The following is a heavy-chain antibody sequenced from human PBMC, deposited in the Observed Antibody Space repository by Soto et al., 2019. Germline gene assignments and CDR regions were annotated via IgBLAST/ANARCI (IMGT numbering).Heavy chain of an antibody. V-gene: IGHV3-30*18. D-gene: IGHD2-15*01. CDR2: ISYDGSNK. CDR1: GFTFSSYG. J-gene: IGHJ5*02. CDR3: AKGVAEVGDWFDP. Sequence: QVQLVESGGSVVQPGRSLRLSCAASGFTFSSYGMHWVRQAPGKGLEWVAVISYDGSNKYYADSVKGRFTISRDNSKNTLYLQMNSLRAEDTAVYYCAKGVAEVGDWFDPWGQGTLVTVSS.